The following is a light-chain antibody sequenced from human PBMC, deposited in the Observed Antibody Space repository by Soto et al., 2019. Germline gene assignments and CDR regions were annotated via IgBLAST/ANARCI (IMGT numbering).Light chain of an antibody. CDR3: QQYNSYWT. CDR2: RAS. J-gene: IGKJ1*01. V-gene: IGKV1-5*03. CDR1: QSISTW. Sequence: DSQMTQSPSTLSASVGDRVTITCRANQSISTWLAWYQQKPGKAPKLLIYRASSLESGVPSRFSGSGSGTEFTLTISSLQPDDFATYYCQQYNSYWTFGQGTKVEIK.